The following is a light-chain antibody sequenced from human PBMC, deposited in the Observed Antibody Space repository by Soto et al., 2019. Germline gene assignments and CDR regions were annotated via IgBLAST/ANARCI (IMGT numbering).Light chain of an antibody. CDR1: SSDVGGYNY. Sequence: QSALTQPRSVSGSPGQSVTISCTGTSSDVGGYNYVSWYQQHPGKAPKLMIYDVSKRPSGVPDRFSGSKSGNTASLTISGLQADDEADHYCCSYAGSYTHYVFGTGTKVTVL. CDR3: CSYAGSYTHYV. CDR2: DVS. V-gene: IGLV2-11*01. J-gene: IGLJ1*01.